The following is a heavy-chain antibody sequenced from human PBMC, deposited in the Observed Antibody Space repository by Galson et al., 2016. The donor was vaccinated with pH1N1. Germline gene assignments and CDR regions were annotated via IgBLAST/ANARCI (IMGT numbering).Heavy chain of an antibody. CDR2: ILYDGTNE. D-gene: IGHD5-12*01. V-gene: IGHV3-30*04. CDR1: GFTFTSYA. CDR3: ARDSEYSGHEGFH. J-gene: IGHJ4*02. Sequence: SLRLSCAAPGFTFTSYAMHWVRQAPGKGLEWVAVILYDGTNEYYADSVKGRFTISRDKTQSTVYLQMNSLRTEDTAVYYCARDSEYSGHEGFHWAQGTLVIVSS.